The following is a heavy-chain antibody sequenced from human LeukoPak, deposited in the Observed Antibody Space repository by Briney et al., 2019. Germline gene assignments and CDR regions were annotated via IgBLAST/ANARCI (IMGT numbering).Heavy chain of an antibody. Sequence: SETLSLTCTVSGGSISSYYWSWIRQPAGKGLEWIGRIYTSGSTNYNPSLKSRVTISVDTSKNQFSLKLSSVTAADTAVYYCARGRYCSGGSCYFDYWGQGTLVTVSS. CDR3: ARGRYCSGGSCYFDY. CDR2: IYTSGST. J-gene: IGHJ4*02. D-gene: IGHD2-15*01. V-gene: IGHV4-4*07. CDR1: GGSISSYY.